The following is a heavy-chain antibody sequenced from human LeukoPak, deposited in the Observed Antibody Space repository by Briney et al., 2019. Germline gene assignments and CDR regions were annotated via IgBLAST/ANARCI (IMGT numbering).Heavy chain of an antibody. CDR2: IYYSGST. CDR3: ARGLAARPDHWSRPYAFDI. J-gene: IGHJ3*02. V-gene: IGHV4-59*11. D-gene: IGHD6-6*01. CDR1: GGSISSHY. Sequence: SETLSLTCTVSGGSISSHYWSWIRQPPGKGLEWIGYIYYSGSTNYNPSLKSRVTISVDTSKNQFSLKLSSVTAADTAVYYCARGLAARPDHWSRPYAFDIWGQGTMVTVSS.